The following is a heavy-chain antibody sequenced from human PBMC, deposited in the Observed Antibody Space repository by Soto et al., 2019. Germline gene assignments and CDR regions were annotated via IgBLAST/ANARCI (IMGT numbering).Heavy chain of an antibody. J-gene: IGHJ1*01. D-gene: IGHD4-17*01. CDR1: GFTFSTYA. CDR3: ATVYRYGDPEH. Sequence: EVQLLESGGDLVQPGGSLRLSCAASGFTFSTYAMNWVRQAPGKGLEWVSGISTSGAGTYYADSVKGRFTISRDNSKNTLFLQMNSLRAEDSGLYYCATVYRYGDPEHWGQVTLVTVSS. V-gene: IGHV3-23*01. CDR2: ISTSGAGT.